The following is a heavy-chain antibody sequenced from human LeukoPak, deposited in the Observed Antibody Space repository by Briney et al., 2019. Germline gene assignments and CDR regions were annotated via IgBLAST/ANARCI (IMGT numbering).Heavy chain of an antibody. V-gene: IGHV3-7*03. Sequence: QPGRSLRLSCAASRFTFSSYAMHWVRQAPGKGLEWVANIKQDGSEKYYVDSVKGRFTISRDNAKNSLYLQMNSLRAEDTAVYYCAREPYCSGGSCYGMDVWGQGTTVTVSS. CDR1: RFTFSSYA. CDR3: AREPYCSGGSCYGMDV. J-gene: IGHJ6*02. D-gene: IGHD2-15*01. CDR2: IKQDGSEK.